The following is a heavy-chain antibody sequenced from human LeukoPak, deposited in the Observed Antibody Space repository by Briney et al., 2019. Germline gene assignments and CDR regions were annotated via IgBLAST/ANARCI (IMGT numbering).Heavy chain of an antibody. CDR2: INPNSGGT. J-gene: IGHJ5*02. CDR3: ARARIAAAGHWFDP. V-gene: IGHV1-2*02. CDR1: GYTFTGYY. D-gene: IGHD6-13*01. Sequence: ASVKVSCKASGYTFTGYYMHWVRQAPGQVLEWMGWINPNSGGTNYAQKFQGRVTMTRDTSISTAYMELSRLRSDDTAVYYCARARIAAAGHWFDPWGQGTLVTVSS.